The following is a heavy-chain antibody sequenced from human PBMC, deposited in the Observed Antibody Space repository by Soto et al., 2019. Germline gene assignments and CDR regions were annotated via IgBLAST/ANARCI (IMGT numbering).Heavy chain of an antibody. V-gene: IGHV1-69*01. D-gene: IGHD6-6*01. J-gene: IGHJ4*02. CDR2: IIPIFGTA. CDR1: GGTFSSYA. CDR3: ARDRGLTARLFFDY. Sequence: QVQLVQSGAEVKKPGSSVKVSCKASGGTFSSYAISWVQQAPGQGLEWMGGIIPIFGTANYAQKFQGRVTITADESTSKAYMELSSLRSEDTAVYYCARDRGLTARLFFDYWCQGTLLTVSS.